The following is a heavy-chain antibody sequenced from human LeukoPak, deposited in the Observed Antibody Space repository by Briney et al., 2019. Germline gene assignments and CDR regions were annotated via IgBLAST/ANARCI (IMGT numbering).Heavy chain of an antibody. Sequence: SETLSLTRTVSGGSISSSSHYWGWIRQPPGKGLEWIGSIYYSGNTYYNPSLKSRVTISVDTSKNHFSLEVSSVTAADTAVYYCARHENIVVVVAAPGFDYWGQASLVSVSS. D-gene: IGHD2-15*01. CDR2: IYYSGNT. V-gene: IGHV4-39*01. CDR3: ARHENIVVVVAAPGFDY. CDR1: GGSISSSSHY. J-gene: IGHJ4*02.